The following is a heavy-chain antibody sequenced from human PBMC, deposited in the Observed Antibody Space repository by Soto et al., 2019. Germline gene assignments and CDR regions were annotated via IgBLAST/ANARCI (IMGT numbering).Heavy chain of an antibody. D-gene: IGHD1-26*01. CDR3: ARDTRELRYFDY. CDR1: GGTFSSYT. CDR2: IIPILGIA. J-gene: IGHJ4*02. Sequence: ASVKVSCKASGGTFSSYTISWVRQAPGQGLEWMGRIIPILGIANYAQKFQGRVTITADKSTSTAYMELSSLRSEDTAVYYCARDTRELRYFDYWGQGTLVTVSS. V-gene: IGHV1-69*04.